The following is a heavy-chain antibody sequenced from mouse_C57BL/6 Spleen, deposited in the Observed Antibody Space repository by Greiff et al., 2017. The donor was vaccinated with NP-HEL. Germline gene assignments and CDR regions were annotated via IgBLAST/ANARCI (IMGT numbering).Heavy chain of an antibody. CDR3: VRGGGYDYDGYFDV. J-gene: IGHJ1*03. D-gene: IGHD2-4*01. Sequence: VQLQQSGPELVKPGASVKISCKASGYSFTDYNMNWVKQSNGKSLEWIGVINPNYGTTSYNQKFKGKATLTVDQSSSTAYMQLNSLTSEDSAVYYCVRGGGYDYDGYFDVWGTGTTVTVSS. V-gene: IGHV1-39*01. CDR2: INPNYGTT. CDR1: GYSFTDYN.